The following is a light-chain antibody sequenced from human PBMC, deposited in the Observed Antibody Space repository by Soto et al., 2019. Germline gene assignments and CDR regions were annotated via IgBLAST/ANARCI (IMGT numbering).Light chain of an antibody. CDR1: QSVSSSY. CDR2: GAS. Sequence: EIVLTQSPCTLSLSPGERATLSCRASQSVSSSYLAWYQQKPGQAPRLLIYGASSRATGIPDRFSGSGSGTDFTLTISRLEPEDFAVYYCQQYGSSPGYTFGQGTKVDIK. CDR3: QQYGSSPGYT. V-gene: IGKV3-20*01. J-gene: IGKJ2*01.